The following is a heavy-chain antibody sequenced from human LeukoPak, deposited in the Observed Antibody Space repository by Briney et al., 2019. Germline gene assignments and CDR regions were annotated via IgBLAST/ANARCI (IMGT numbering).Heavy chain of an antibody. D-gene: IGHD3-3*01. CDR2: IRYDGSNK. V-gene: IGHV3-30*02. J-gene: IGHJ6*03. CDR3: AKGVTIFGHYYMDV. Sequence: GSLGLSCAASGFTFSSYGMHWVRQAPGKGLEWVAFIRYDGSNKYYADSVKGRFTISRDNSKNTLYLQMNSLRAEDTAVYYCAKGVTIFGHYYMDVWGKGTTVTVSS. CDR1: GFTFSSYG.